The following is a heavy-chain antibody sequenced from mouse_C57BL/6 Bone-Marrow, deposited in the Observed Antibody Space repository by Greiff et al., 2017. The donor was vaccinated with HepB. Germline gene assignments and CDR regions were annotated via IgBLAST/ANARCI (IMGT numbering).Heavy chain of an antibody. J-gene: IGHJ4*01. CDR1: GFTFSSYA. V-gene: IGHV5-9-1*02. CDR2: ISSGGDYI. D-gene: IGHD1-1*01. CDR3: TRDGGVVAKNYAMDY. Sequence: EVKVVESGEGLVKPGGSLKLSCAASGFTFSSYAMSWVRQTPEKRLEWVAYISSGGDYIYYADTVKGRFTISRDNARNTLYLQMSSLKSEDTAMYYCTRDGGVVAKNYAMDYWGQGTSVTVSS.